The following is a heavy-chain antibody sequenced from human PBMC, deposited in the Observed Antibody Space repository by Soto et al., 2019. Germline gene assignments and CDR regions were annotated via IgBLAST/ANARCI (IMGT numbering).Heavy chain of an antibody. CDR2: IYWDDDK. CDR1: GFSLTRGVG. D-gene: IGHD4-17*01. J-gene: IGHJ5*02. Sequence: QITLKESGPALVKPTQTLTLTCTFSGFSLTRGVGVAWIRQPPGKALEWLALIYWDDDKRYSSSLKSRLTTTKNTSKNQVVLIMTNMDPVDTATYYCAHKPLTTTGAFDPWGQGTLVTVSS. V-gene: IGHV2-5*02. CDR3: AHKPLTTTGAFDP.